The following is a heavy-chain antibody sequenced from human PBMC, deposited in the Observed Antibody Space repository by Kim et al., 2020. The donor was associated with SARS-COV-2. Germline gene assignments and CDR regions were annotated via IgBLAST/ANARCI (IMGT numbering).Heavy chain of an antibody. D-gene: IGHD2-21*02. CDR3: ARGGLKQ. V-gene: IGHV1-8*01. CDR2: SGNT. Sequence: SGNTGYAQKFQGRVTMTRNTSISTAYMELSSLRSEDTAVYYCARGGLKQWGQGTLVTVSS. J-gene: IGHJ1*01.